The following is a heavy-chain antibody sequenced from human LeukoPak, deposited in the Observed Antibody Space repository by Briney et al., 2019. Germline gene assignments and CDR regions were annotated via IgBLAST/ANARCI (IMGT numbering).Heavy chain of an antibody. CDR3: ARALDEGARFDY. CDR1: GFTFSTYA. Sequence: GRSLRLSCTASGFTFSTYAMHWVRQAPGKGLEWVAVISYDGSNKYYADSVKGRFTISRDNSKNTLYLQMNSLRAEDTAVYYCARALDEGARFDYWGQGTLVTVSS. CDR2: ISYDGSNK. V-gene: IGHV3-30-3*01. J-gene: IGHJ4*02.